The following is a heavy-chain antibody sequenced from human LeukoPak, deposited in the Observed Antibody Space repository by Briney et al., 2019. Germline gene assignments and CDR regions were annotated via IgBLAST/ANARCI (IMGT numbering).Heavy chain of an antibody. CDR3: ARAMVRGVIIGAYDI. CDR1: GFTFSSYD. J-gene: IGHJ3*02. Sequence: GGSLRLSCAVSGFTFSSYDMHWVRQVTGKRLEWVSGIGTAGDTYYSGSVKGRFTISRENAKNSLYLQMNSLRAGDTAVCYCARAMVRGVIIGAYDIWGQGTMVTVSS. V-gene: IGHV3-13*01. CDR2: IGTAGDT. D-gene: IGHD3-10*01.